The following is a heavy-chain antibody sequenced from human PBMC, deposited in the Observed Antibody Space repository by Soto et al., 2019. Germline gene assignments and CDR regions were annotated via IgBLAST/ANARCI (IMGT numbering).Heavy chain of an antibody. CDR1: GFTFDDYA. CDR2: ISWNSGSI. CDR3: AKEGPMLIAAAGTGNYYYYMDV. D-gene: IGHD6-13*01. J-gene: IGHJ6*03. Sequence: GGSLRLSCAASGFTFDDYAMHWVRQAPGKGLEWVSGISWNSGSIGYADSVKGRFTISRDNAKNSLYLKMNSLRAEDTALYYCAKEGPMLIAAAGTGNYYYYMDVWGKGTTVTVSS. V-gene: IGHV3-9*01.